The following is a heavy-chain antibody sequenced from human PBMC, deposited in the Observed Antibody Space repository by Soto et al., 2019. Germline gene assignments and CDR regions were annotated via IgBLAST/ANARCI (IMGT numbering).Heavy chain of an antibody. Sequence: SETLSLTCTVSGYSISGGSYWAWIRQPPGKGPEWIASIYHGGTTFYNPSLKSRITISVDTSNNQFSLKLTSVTAADTAVYYCAKDPYPDIVVVPAAILHTGTSDYWGQGTLVTVSS. V-gene: IGHV4-38-2*02. J-gene: IGHJ4*02. CDR3: AKDPYPDIVVVPAAILHTGTSDY. CDR2: IYHGGTT. D-gene: IGHD2-2*01. CDR1: GYSISGGSY.